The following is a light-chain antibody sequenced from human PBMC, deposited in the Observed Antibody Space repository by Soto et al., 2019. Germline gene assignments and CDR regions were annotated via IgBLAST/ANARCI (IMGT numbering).Light chain of an antibody. Sequence: EIVMTQSPTTLSVSPGERATLSCRASQSVGSKLIWYQHKPGQAPRLLIYGASARATGIPTRFSGSGSGTEFTLTISSVQSEDSAIYYCQKYNSAPPLTFGGGTKVEIK. CDR2: GAS. CDR3: QKYNSAPPLT. J-gene: IGKJ4*01. CDR1: QSVGSK. V-gene: IGKV3-15*01.